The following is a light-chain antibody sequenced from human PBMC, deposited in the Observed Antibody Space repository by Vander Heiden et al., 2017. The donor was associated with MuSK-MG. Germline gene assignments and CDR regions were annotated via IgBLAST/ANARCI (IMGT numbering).Light chain of an antibody. Sequence: DIQMTQSPSSLSASVGDRGTITCRASQSISSYLNWYQQKPGKAPKLLIYAASSLQSGVPSRFSGSGSGTYFTLTISRLQPEDFATYYCQQSDSTPHTFGQGTKVEIK. CDR2: AAS. CDR1: QSISSY. J-gene: IGKJ1*01. CDR3: QQSDSTPHT. V-gene: IGKV1-39*01.